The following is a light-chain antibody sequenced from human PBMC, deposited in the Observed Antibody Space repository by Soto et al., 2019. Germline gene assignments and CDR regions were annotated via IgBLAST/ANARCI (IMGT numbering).Light chain of an antibody. V-gene: IGKV1-27*01. CDR1: QGISNY. J-gene: IGKJ1*01. Sequence: DIQMTQSPSSLSASVGDTVTITCRASQGISNYLAWYQQKPGQVPNLLIYAASTLQSGVPSRFSGNGSGTDFNLTISRLRPDDVATYYCQKYNNAPRTFGEGTKVEI. CDR3: QKYNNAPRT. CDR2: AAS.